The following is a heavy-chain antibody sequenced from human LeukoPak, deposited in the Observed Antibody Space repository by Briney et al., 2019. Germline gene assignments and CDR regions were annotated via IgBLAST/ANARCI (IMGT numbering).Heavy chain of an antibody. D-gene: IGHD2-15*01. CDR2: ISGRGSDT. CDR1: GFTFSSYA. CDR3: AKDRCSGGSCYSVFDY. J-gene: IGHJ4*02. V-gene: IGHV3-23*01. Sequence: GGSLRLSCAASGFTFSSYAMSWVRQAPGKGLEWVSAISGRGSDTYYADSVKGRFTISRDNSKNTLYLQTNSLGVEDTAVYYCAKDRCSGGSCYSVFDYWGQGALVTVSS.